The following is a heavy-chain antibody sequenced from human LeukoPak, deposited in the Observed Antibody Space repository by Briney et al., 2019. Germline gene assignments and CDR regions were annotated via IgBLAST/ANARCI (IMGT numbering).Heavy chain of an antibody. CDR2: ISDDGRRK. CDR1: GFSFISYG. CDR3: AKRPSDYGDYVSYFDY. V-gene: IGHV3-30*18. Sequence: GGSLRLSCAASGFSFISYGMHWVRQAPGKGLEWVGVISDDGRRKNYADSVKGRFTISRDNSKDTLYLQMNSLRAEDTAVYYCAKRPSDYGDYVSYFDYWGQGTLVTVSS. D-gene: IGHD4-17*01. J-gene: IGHJ4*02.